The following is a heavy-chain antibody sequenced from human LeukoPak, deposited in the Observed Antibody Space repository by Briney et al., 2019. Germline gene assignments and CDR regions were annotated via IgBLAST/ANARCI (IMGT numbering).Heavy chain of an antibody. CDR2: INPNSGGT. V-gene: IGHV1-2*02. D-gene: IGHD2-2*01. CDR1: GYTFTGYY. J-gene: IGHJ4*02. Sequence: GASVKVSCKASGYTFTGYYMHWVRQAPGQGLEWMGWINPNSGGTNYAQKFQGRVTMTRDTSISTAYMELSRLRSDDTAVYYCARDGGGVVPAARGVDYWGQGTLVTVSS. CDR3: ARDGGGVVPAARGVDY.